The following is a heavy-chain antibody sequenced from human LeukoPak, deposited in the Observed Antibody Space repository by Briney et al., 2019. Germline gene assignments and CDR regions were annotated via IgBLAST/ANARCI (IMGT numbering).Heavy chain of an antibody. Sequence: PGGSLRLSCAASGFTFSDYYMSWIRQAPGKGLEWVSYISSSGSTIYYAASVKGRFTISRDNAKNSLYLQMNSLRAEDTAVYYCAGASLTYYDILTGYYDYWGQGTLVTVSS. CDR1: GFTFSDYY. J-gene: IGHJ4*02. CDR2: ISSSGSTI. V-gene: IGHV3-11*01. CDR3: AGASLTYYDILTGYYDY. D-gene: IGHD3-9*01.